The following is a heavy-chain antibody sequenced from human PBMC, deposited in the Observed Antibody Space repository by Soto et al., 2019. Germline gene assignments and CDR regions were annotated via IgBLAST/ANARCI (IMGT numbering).Heavy chain of an antibody. Sequence: RXESLKISCKGSGYSFTSYWIAWVRQMPGKGLEWMGIIYPGDSDTRYSPSFQGQVTISADKSISTAYLQWSGLKASDTAMYYCATQRYSGSHSLDYWGQGTLVTVSS. V-gene: IGHV5-51*01. J-gene: IGHJ4*02. CDR1: GYSFTSYW. CDR3: ATQRYSGSHSLDY. D-gene: IGHD1-26*01. CDR2: IYPGDSDT.